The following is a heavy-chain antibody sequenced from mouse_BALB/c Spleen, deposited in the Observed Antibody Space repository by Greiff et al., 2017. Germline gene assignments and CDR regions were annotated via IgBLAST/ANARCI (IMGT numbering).Heavy chain of an antibody. CDR2: ISDGGSYT. D-gene: IGHD1-1*01. Sequence: EVQRVESGGGLVKPGGSLKLSCAASGFTFSDYYMYWVRQTPEKRLEWVATISDGGSYTYYPDSVKGRFTISRDNAKNNLYLQMSSLKSEDTAMYYCAREDYGSSYLAYWGQGTLVTVSA. J-gene: IGHJ3*01. CDR3: AREDYGSSYLAY. V-gene: IGHV5-4*02. CDR1: GFTFSDYY.